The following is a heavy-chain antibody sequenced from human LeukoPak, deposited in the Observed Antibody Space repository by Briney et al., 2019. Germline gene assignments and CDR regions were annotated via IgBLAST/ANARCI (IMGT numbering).Heavy chain of an antibody. Sequence: PGGSLRLSCAASGFTLSSYSMNWVRQAPGKGLEWVSSISSSSSYIYYADSVKGRFTISRDNAKNSLYLQMNSLRAEDTAVYYCARDAEGIVVVPAAESSYWYFDLWGRGTLVTVSS. CDR1: GFTLSSYS. J-gene: IGHJ2*01. CDR3: ARDAEGIVVVPAAESSYWYFDL. V-gene: IGHV3-21*01. D-gene: IGHD2-2*01. CDR2: ISSSSSYI.